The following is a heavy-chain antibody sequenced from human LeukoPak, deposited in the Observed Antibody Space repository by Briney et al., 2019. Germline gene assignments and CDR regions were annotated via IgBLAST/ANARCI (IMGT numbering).Heavy chain of an antibody. CDR1: GFTFDDYA. Sequence: SLRLSCAASGFTFDDYAMHWVRQAPGKGLEWVSGISWNSGSIGYADSVKGRLTISRDNAKNSLYLQMNSLRAEDTALYYCAKDPYYDSSGYYDYWGQGTLVTVSS. D-gene: IGHD3-22*01. J-gene: IGHJ4*02. CDR3: AKDPYYDSSGYYDY. V-gene: IGHV3-9*01. CDR2: ISWNSGSI.